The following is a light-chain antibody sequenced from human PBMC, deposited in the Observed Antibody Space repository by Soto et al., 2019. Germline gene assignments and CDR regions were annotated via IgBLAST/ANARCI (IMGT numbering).Light chain of an antibody. CDR3: SSYTSSSPYV. Sequence: QSVLTQPASVSGSPGQSITISCTGTSSDVGGYNYVSWYQQHPGKAPKLMIYDVSNRPSGVSNRFSGSKSGNTASLTISGLQAEDEADYYCSSYTSSSPYVFGTGXKVTVL. J-gene: IGLJ1*01. V-gene: IGLV2-14*01. CDR1: SSDVGGYNY. CDR2: DVS.